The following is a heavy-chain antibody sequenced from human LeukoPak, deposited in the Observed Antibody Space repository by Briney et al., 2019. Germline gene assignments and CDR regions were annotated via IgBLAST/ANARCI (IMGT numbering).Heavy chain of an antibody. CDR1: GFTFSSYG. J-gene: IGHJ3*02. D-gene: IGHD2/OR15-2a*01. CDR3: AKSTYRGYLDAFDI. V-gene: IGHV3-33*06. CDR2: IWYDGSNK. Sequence: PGRSLRLSCAASGFTFSSYGMHWVRQAPGKGLEWVAVIWYDGSNKYYADSVKGRFTISRDNSKNTLYLQMNSLRAEDTAVYYCAKSTYRGYLDAFDIWGQGTMVTVSS.